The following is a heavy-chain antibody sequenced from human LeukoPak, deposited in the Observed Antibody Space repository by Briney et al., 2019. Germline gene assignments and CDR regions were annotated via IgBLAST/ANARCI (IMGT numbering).Heavy chain of an antibody. Sequence: SETLSLTCTVSGGSISSSSYYWGWIRQPPGKGLEWIGSIYYSGSTYYNPSLKSRVTISVDTSENQFSLKLSSVTAADTAVYYCASCSSPSCYYLGYYGMDVWGQGTTVTVSS. D-gene: IGHD2-2*01. CDR2: IYYSGST. CDR3: ASCSSPSCYYLGYYGMDV. J-gene: IGHJ6*02. CDR1: GGSISSSSYY. V-gene: IGHV4-39*01.